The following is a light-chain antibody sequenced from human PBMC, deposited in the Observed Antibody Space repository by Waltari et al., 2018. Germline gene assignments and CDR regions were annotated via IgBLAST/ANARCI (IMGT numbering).Light chain of an antibody. CDR2: KDT. CDR3: QSADSSGSYPWV. J-gene: IGLJ3*02. V-gene: IGLV3-25*03. Sequence: SYELTQPPSVSVSPGQTARITCSGDALPRHYAYWYQQKPGQAPVLMLSKDTERPSGIPERFSGSSSGTIATLTISGVQAEDEADYYCQSADSSGSYPWVFGGGTKLTVL. CDR1: ALPRHY.